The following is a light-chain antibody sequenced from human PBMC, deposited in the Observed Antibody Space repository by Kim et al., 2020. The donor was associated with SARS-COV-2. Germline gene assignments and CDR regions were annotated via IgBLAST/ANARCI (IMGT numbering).Light chain of an antibody. CDR1: QSVGNY. CDR2: DAS. J-gene: IGKJ1*01. CDR3: QQHSNWPLT. V-gene: IGKV3-11*01. Sequence: IVLTQSPATLSLSPGDRASLSCRASQSVGNYLAWYQHKPGQAPRLLIHDASNRATGIPARFSGSGSGTDFTLTISSLAPEDFAVYYCQQHSNWPLTFGQGTKVDIK.